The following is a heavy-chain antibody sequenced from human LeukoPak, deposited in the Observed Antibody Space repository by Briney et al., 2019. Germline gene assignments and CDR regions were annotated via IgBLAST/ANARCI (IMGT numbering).Heavy chain of an antibody. V-gene: IGHV4-61*01. Sequence: PSETLSLTCTVSGGSVSSGSYYWSWIRQPPGKGLEWIGYIFYSGNTNYNPSLKSRVTISVDTSKNQFSLKLSSVTAADTAVYYCARLDYYDSRRWFDPWGQGTLVTVSS. CDR1: GGSVSSGSYY. CDR3: ARLDYYDSRRWFDP. CDR2: IFYSGNT. J-gene: IGHJ5*02. D-gene: IGHD3-22*01.